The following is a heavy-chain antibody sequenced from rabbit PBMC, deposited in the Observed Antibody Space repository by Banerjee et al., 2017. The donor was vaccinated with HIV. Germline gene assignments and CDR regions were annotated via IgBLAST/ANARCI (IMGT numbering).Heavy chain of an antibody. Sequence: QQQLVESGGGLVQPEGSLTLTCKASGSDISSNAMCWVRQAPGKGLEWIGCFYTADGSTYYASWVNGRFSISKTSSTTVTLQMTSLTAADTATYFCASGYSDVVLNLWGPGTLVTVS. CDR2: FYTADGST. CDR3: ASGYSDVVLNL. V-gene: IGHV1S47*01. J-gene: IGHJ4*01. D-gene: IGHD1-1*01. CDR1: GSDISSNA.